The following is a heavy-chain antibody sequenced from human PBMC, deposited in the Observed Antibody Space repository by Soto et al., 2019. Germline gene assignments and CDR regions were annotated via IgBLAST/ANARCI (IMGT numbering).Heavy chain of an antibody. CDR1: GCSISSYY. Sequence: PSETLSLTCTVSGCSISSYYWSWIRQPPGKGLEWIGYIYYSGSTNYNPSLKSRVTISVDTSKNQFSLKLSSVTAADTAVYYCARVDYDFWSGYYGGGYFDYWGQGTLVTVSS. V-gene: IGHV4-59*01. J-gene: IGHJ4*02. CDR3: ARVDYDFWSGYYGGGYFDY. CDR2: IYYSGST. D-gene: IGHD3-3*01.